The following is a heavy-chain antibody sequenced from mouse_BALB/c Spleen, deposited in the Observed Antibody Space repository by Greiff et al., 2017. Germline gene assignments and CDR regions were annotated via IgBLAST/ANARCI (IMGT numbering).Heavy chain of an antibody. CDR3: AGITNYYAMDY. CDR1: GYTFTDYA. V-gene: IGHV1S137*01. Sequence: VKLVESGAELVRPGVSVKISCKGSGYTFTDYAMHWVKQSHAKSLEWIGVISTYYGDASYNQKFKGKATMTVDKSSSTAYMELARLTSEDSAIYYCAGITNYYAMDYWGQGTSVTVSS. D-gene: IGHD1-1*01. CDR2: ISTYYGDA. J-gene: IGHJ4*01.